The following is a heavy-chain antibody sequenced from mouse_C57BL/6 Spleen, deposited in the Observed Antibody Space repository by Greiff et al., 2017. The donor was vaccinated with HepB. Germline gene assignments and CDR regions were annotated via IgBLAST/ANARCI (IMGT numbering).Heavy chain of an antibody. D-gene: IGHD2-3*01. V-gene: IGHV1-76*01. J-gene: IGHJ4*01. Sequence: QVQLKESGAELVRPGASVKLSCKASGYTFTDYYINWVKQRPGQGLEWIARIYPGSGNTYYNEKFKGKATLTAEKSSSTAYMQLSSLTSEDSAVYFCARKGWLLTGTGAMDYWGQGTSVTVSS. CDR3: ARKGWLLTGTGAMDY. CDR2: IYPGSGNT. CDR1: GYTFTDYY.